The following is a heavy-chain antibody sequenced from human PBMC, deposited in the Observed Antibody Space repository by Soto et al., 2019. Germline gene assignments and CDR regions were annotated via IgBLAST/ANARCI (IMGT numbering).Heavy chain of an antibody. D-gene: IGHD3-10*01. CDR2: IYYSGST. CDR1: GGSISSSSYY. J-gene: IGHJ5*02. V-gene: IGHV4-39*01. CDR3: ARLHGPRGFGWFDP. Sequence: PSETLSLTCTVSGGSISSSSYYWGWIRQPPGKGLEWIGSIYYSGSTYYNPSLKSRVTISVDTSKNQFSLKLSSVTAADTAVYCCARLHGPRGFGWFDPWGQGTLVTVSS.